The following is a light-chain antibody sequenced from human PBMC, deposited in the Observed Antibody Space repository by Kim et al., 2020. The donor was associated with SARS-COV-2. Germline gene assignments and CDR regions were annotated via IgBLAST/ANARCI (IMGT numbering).Light chain of an antibody. Sequence: SYELTQPPSVSVSPGQTASITCSGDKLGDKYVFWYQQKPGQSPVLVNYQDTKRPSGIPERFSASNSGNTATLTISGTQATDEADYYCQAWDSGTAVVFGGGTQLTVL. CDR2: QDT. J-gene: IGLJ2*01. CDR3: QAWDSGTAVV. V-gene: IGLV3-1*01. CDR1: KLGDKY.